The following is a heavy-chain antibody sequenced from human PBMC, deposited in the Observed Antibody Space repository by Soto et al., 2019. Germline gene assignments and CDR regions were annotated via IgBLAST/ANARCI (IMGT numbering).Heavy chain of an antibody. CDR2: ISRDGNTK. Sequence: QVQLVESGGGVVQPGRSLRLSCAASGFTLSNNGMHWVRQAPGKGLEWVAVISRDGNTKFCADSVKGRFAISKDNSENTLYLQMNSLRLDDTAVYFCARELATGNWGQGTLVTVSS. D-gene: IGHD3-3*02. CDR3: ARELATGN. J-gene: IGHJ4*02. V-gene: IGHV3-30*03. CDR1: GFTLSNNG.